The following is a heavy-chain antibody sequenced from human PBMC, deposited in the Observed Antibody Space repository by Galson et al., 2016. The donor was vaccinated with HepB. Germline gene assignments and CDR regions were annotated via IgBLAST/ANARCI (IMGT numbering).Heavy chain of an antibody. CDR1: GLRFNTYA. D-gene: IGHD2-8*02. J-gene: IGHJ4*02. CDR2: ISYHGKKT. V-gene: IGHV3-30*14. Sequence: SLRLSCAASGLRFNTYAMYWVRQAPGKGLEGVASISYHGKKTFYGDSVKGRFTISRDDSKYTLSLQMISLRPEDTAVYFCARVRYASLVVPGNPIDYWGQGALVTVSS. CDR3: ARVRYASLVVPGNPIDY.